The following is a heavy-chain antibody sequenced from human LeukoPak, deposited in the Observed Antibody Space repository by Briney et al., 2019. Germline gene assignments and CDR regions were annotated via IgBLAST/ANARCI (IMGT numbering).Heavy chain of an antibody. CDR2: IYSGGST. Sequence: GGSLRLSCVASGFTVSSNYMSWVRQAPGKGLEWVSVIYSGGSTYYADSVKGRFTISRDNSKNTLYLQMNSLRAEDTAVYYCARDLLHPGGGSGPFDYWGQGTLVTVSS. CDR3: ARDLLHPGGGSGPFDY. J-gene: IGHJ4*02. V-gene: IGHV3-66*01. D-gene: IGHD3-10*01. CDR1: GFTVSSNY.